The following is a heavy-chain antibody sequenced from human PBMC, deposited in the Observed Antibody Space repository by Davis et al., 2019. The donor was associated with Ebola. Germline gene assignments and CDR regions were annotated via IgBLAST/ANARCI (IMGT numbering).Heavy chain of an antibody. Sequence: GESLKISCAASGFTFSDYYMSWIRQAPGKGLEWVSYISSSGSTIYYADSVKGRFTISRDNAKNSLYLQMNSLRAEDTAVYYCARGISRFVQGVIERAFDYWGQGTLVTVSS. D-gene: IGHD3-10*01. CDR3: ARGISRFVQGVIERAFDY. J-gene: IGHJ4*02. CDR2: ISSSGSTI. V-gene: IGHV3-11*01. CDR1: GFTFSDYY.